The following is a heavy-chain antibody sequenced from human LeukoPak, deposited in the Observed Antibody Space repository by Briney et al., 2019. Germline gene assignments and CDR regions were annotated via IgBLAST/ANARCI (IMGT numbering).Heavy chain of an antibody. CDR3: AKHRMWLVGLDY. J-gene: IGHJ4*02. V-gene: IGHV4-39*01. Sequence: SETLPLTCTVSGGSISSGGYYWGWIRQSPGKGLELIGSVHFSGATHYNPSLKSRVAIALDTSKNQFSLELNSVTAADTAIYYCAKHRMWLVGLDYWGQGTLVTVSS. D-gene: IGHD6-19*01. CDR1: GGSISSGGYY. CDR2: VHFSGAT.